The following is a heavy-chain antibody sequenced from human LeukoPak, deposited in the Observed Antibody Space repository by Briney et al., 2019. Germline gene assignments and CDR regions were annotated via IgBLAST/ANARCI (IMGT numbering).Heavy chain of an antibody. CDR1: GFTVSSNY. J-gene: IGHJ4*02. CDR2: IYSGGST. D-gene: IGHD4-17*01. Sequence: QPGGSLRLSCAASGFTVSSNYMSWVRQAPGKGLEWVSVIYSGGSTYYADSVKGRFTISRDNSKNTLYLQMNSLRAEDTAVYYCARDYADYVGYFFFDYWGQGTLVTVSS. V-gene: IGHV3-53*01. CDR3: ARDYADYVGYFFFDY.